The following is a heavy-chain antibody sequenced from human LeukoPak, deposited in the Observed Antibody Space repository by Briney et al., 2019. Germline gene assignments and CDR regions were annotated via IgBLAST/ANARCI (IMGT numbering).Heavy chain of an antibody. CDR1: GGSFSGYY. CDR2: INHSGST. Sequence: PSETLSLTCAVYGGSFSGYYWSWIRQPPGKGLEWIGEINHSGSTNYNPSLKSRVTISVDTSKNQFSLKLSSVTAADTAVYYCARGDIKTTDYYFDYWGQGTLVTVSS. J-gene: IGHJ4*02. D-gene: IGHD4-11*01. V-gene: IGHV4-34*01. CDR3: ARGDIKTTDYYFDY.